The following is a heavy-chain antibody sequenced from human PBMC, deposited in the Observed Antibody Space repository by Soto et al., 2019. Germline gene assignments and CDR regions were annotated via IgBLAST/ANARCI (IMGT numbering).Heavy chain of an antibody. Sequence: ETLSLTCTVSGGSISSSSYYWGWIRQPPGKGLEWIGSIYYSGSTYYNPSLKSRVTISVDTSKNQFSLKLSSVTAADTAVYYCARRATVRGAFDIWGQGTMVTVSS. CDR2: IYYSGST. J-gene: IGHJ3*02. V-gene: IGHV4-39*01. D-gene: IGHD4-17*01. CDR1: GGSISSSSYY. CDR3: ARRATVRGAFDI.